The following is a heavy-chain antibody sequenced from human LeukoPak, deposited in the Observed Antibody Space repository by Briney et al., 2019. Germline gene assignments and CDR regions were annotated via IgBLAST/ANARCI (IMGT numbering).Heavy chain of an antibody. J-gene: IGHJ5*02. V-gene: IGHV4-31*03. CDR1: GGSISSGGYY. CDR3: ARDRPGDWFDP. Sequence: ASETLSLTCTVSGGSISSGGYYWSWIRQHPGKGLEWIGYIYYSGSTYYNPSLKSRVTISVDTSKNQFSLKLSSVTAADTAVYCCARDRPGDWFDPGGQGTLVTVSS. D-gene: IGHD1-26*01. CDR2: IYYSGST.